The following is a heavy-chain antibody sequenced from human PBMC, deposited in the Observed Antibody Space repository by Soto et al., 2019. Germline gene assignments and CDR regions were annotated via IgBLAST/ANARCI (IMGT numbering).Heavy chain of an antibody. CDR1: GGSISSSSYY. D-gene: IGHD3-10*01. V-gene: IGHV4-39*01. Sequence: PSETLSLTCTVSGGSISSSSYYWGWIRQPPGKGLEWIGSIYYSGSTYYNPSLKSRVTISVDTSKNQFSLKLSSVTAADTAVYYCARHDGSGCLDYWGQGTLVTVSS. CDR2: IYYSGST. CDR3: ARHDGSGCLDY. J-gene: IGHJ4*02.